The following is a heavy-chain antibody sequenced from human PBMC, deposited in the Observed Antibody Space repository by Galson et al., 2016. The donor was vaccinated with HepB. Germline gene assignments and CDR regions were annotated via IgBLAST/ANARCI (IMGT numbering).Heavy chain of an antibody. Sequence: QSGAEVKKPGESLKISCKASGYVFTNYWIGWVRQMPGKGLEWMGIIYPDDSETLYSPSFQGQVTISANRSFTTAYLQWTSLKAADTAMYYCARYSPGGKAVPTGGFDYWGQGILVTVPS. CDR1: GYVFTNYW. J-gene: IGHJ4*02. CDR3: ARYSPGGKAVPTGGFDY. V-gene: IGHV5-51*01. CDR2: IYPDDSET. D-gene: IGHD2-2*01.